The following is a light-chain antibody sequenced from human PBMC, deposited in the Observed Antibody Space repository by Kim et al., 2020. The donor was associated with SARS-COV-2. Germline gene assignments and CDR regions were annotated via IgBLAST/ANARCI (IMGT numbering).Light chain of an antibody. V-gene: IGKV1-27*01. J-gene: IGKJ1*01. Sequence: ASVGDGVTITCRARQDIANYLGWYQQKPGKVPRVLVYAASALKSGVPSRFSGSRSGTDFTLTISNLQPEDVATYYCQKYDSAPWTFGQGTKVEI. CDR2: AAS. CDR1: QDIANY. CDR3: QKYDSAPWT.